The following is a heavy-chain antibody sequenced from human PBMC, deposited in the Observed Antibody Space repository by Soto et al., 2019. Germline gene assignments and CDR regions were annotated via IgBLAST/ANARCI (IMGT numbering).Heavy chain of an antibody. V-gene: IGHV3-7*05. CDR1: GFTFRTYW. CDR2: INLDGSEK. J-gene: IGHJ6*02. CDR3: ARDGSTSWYSYDYHGMDV. D-gene: IGHD5-18*01. Sequence: EVQLVESGGGLVQPGGSLRLSCAASGFTFRTYWLSWVRQVPGKGLEWVANINLDGSEKNYVDSVQGRFTISRDNARNSLYLQMSSLRAEDTALYYGARDGSTSWYSYDYHGMDVWGQGTTVTVSS.